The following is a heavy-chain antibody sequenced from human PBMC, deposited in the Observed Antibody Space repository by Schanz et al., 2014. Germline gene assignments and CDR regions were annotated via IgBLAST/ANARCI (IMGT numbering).Heavy chain of an antibody. J-gene: IGHJ4*02. CDR3: VRDSFFAFDY. CDR2: ISGGGGTT. Sequence: EVQLLESGGGLVQPGGSLRLSCAASGFTFSSYAMSWVRQAPGKGLEWVSAISGGGGTTYYADSVKGRFTISRDNAKNAVFLQMNSLRAEDTAVYYCVRDSFFAFDYWGQGNLVTVSS. V-gene: IGHV3-23*01. D-gene: IGHD3-3*01. CDR1: GFTFSSYA.